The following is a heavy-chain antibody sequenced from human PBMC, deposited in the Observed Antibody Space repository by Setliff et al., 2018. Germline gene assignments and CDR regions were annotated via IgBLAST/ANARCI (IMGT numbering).Heavy chain of an antibody. J-gene: IGHJ3*02. V-gene: IGHV4-38-2*01. Sequence: KPSETLSLTCGVSGISISSGHYWGWIRQPPGKGLEWIATIYHKGRTYYNPSLRSRVTISVDTSKNQFSLILRSVTAADTAVYYCARGRMRGSCSGPSCTYDPFDIWGQGTPVTVSS. CDR2: IYHKGRT. CDR1: GISISSGHY. D-gene: IGHD2-2*01. CDR3: ARGRMRGSCSGPSCTYDPFDI.